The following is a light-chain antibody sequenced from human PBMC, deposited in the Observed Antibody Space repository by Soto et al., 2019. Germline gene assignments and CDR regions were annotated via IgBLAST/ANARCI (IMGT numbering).Light chain of an antibody. CDR3: QQYGASPRT. V-gene: IGKV3-20*01. CDR1: QTISSNN. Sequence: EIVMTQSPATLSVSPGESATLSCRASQTISSNNLAWYQQKPGQSPRLLIYGASSRATGIPDRFRGSGSGTDFPLTLRRLEPEDFAVYYCQQYGASPRTFGQGTRWIS. J-gene: IGKJ1*01. CDR2: GAS.